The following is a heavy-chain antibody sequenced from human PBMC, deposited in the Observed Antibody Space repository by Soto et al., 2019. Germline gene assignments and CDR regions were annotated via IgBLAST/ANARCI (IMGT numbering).Heavy chain of an antibody. CDR1: GGTFSGYY. V-gene: IGHV4-34*01. Sequence: SETLSLTCTVSGGTFSGYYWTWIRQPPGKGLEWIGEINHRGNTNYNPSLKSRVTISVDTSKNQFSLKLTSVTAADTAVYYCARKDVPQWFTKGYYVMDVWDRGPTVTVYS. D-gene: IGHD2-8*01. CDR2: INHRGNT. J-gene: IGHJ6*02. CDR3: ARKDVPQWFTKGYYVMDV.